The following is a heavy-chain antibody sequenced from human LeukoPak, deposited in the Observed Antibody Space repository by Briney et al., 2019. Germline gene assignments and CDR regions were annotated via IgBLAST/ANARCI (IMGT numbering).Heavy chain of an antibody. D-gene: IGHD3-3*01. CDR3: ARDEDRGVISHGY. CDR2: ISAYNGNT. CDR1: GYTFINFG. V-gene: IGHV1-18*01. J-gene: IGHJ4*02. Sequence: ASVKVSCKASGYTFINFGITWVRQAPGQGLEWMGWISAYNGNTNYAQKLQGRVTMTTDTSTSTAHLDLRSLRSDGTAVYYCARDEDRGVISHGYWGQGTLVTVPS.